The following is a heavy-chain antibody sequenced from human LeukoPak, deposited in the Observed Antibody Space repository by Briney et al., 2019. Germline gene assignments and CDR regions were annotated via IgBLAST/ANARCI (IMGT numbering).Heavy chain of an antibody. CDR2: ILYDGRSK. CDR1: GFTFSSYG. Sequence: GGSLRLSCAASGFTFSSYGMHWVRQAPGKGLEWVAVILYDGRSKNYADSVKGRFSISRDNSENTLYLEMNSLRAEDTAVYYCATELIRREVVGSTGDGFDVWGRGTMVTVSS. J-gene: IGHJ3*01. CDR3: ATELIRREVVGSTGDGFDV. D-gene: IGHD2-15*01. V-gene: IGHV3-33*03.